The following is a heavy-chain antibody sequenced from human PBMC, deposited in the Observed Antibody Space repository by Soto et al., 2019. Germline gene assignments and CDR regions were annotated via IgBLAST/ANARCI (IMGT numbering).Heavy chain of an antibody. D-gene: IGHD3-16*01. Sequence: ASVKVSCKASGYTFTSYAMHWVRQAPGQRLEWMGWINAGNGNTKYSQKFQGRVTITRDTSASTAYMELSSLRSEDTAVYYCARVKGWGTYGQHFDYWGQGTLVTVSS. CDR3: ARVKGWGTYGQHFDY. CDR2: INAGNGNT. J-gene: IGHJ4*02. V-gene: IGHV1-3*01. CDR1: GYTFTSYA.